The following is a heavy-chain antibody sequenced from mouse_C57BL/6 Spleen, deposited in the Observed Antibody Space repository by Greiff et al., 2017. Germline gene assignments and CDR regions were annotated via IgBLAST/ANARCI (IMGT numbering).Heavy chain of an antibody. Sequence: QVQLQQSGAELARPGASVKLSCKASGYTFTSYGISWVKQRTGQGLEWIGEIYPESGNTNYNEKFKGKATLTADKSSNTAYMELRSLTSEDSACFVEARYYAYPRRAMDDWGQATSVTVAS. CDR2: IYPESGNT. V-gene: IGHV1-81*01. CDR3: ARYYAYPRRAMDD. CDR1: GYTFTSYG. J-gene: IGHJ4*01. D-gene: IGHD1-1*01.